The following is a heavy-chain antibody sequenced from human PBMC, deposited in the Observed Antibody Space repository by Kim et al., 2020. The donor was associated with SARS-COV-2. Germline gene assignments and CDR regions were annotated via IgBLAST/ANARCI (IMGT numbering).Heavy chain of an antibody. CDR2: ISYDGSNK. V-gene: IGHV3-30-3*01. CDR1: GFTFSSYA. J-gene: IGHJ2*01. Sequence: GGSLRLSCAASGFTFSSYAMHWVRQAPGKGLEWVAVISYDGSNKYYADSVKGRFTISRDNSKNTLYLQMNSLRAEDTAVYYCARIYSGSYYGYFDLWGRGTLVTVSS. CDR3: ARIYSGSYYGYFDL. D-gene: IGHD1-26*01.